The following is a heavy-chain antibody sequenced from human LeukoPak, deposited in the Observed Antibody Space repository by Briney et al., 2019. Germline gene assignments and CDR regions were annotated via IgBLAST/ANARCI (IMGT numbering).Heavy chain of an antibody. CDR2: ISYDGSNK. Sequence: GGSLRLSCAASGFTFSGYAMHWVRQAPGKGLEWVAVISYDGSNKYYADSVKGRFTISRDNSKNTLYLQMNSLRAEDTAVYYCARDGVEFYNWFDPWGQGTLVTVSS. CDR3: ARDGVEFYNWFDP. V-gene: IGHV3-30*04. J-gene: IGHJ5*02. CDR1: GFTFSGYA. D-gene: IGHD2-21*01.